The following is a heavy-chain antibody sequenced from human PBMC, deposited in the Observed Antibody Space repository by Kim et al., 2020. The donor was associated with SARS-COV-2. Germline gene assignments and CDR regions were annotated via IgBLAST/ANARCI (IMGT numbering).Heavy chain of an antibody. V-gene: IGHV1-3*01. D-gene: IGHD1-26*01. J-gene: IGHJ6*02. Sequence: ASVKVSCKASGYTFTSYAMHWVRQAPGQRLEWMGWINAGNGNTKYSQKFQGRVTITRDTSASTAYMELSSLRSEDTAVYYCAREAAVGATRSYGMDVWGQGTTVTVSS. CDR3: AREAAVGATRSYGMDV. CDR1: GYTFTSYA. CDR2: INAGNGNT.